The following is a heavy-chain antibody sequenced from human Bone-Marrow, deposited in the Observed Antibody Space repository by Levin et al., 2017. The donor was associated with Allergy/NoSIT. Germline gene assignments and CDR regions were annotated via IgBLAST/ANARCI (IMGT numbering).Heavy chain of an antibody. J-gene: IGHJ5*01. V-gene: IGHV4-59*08. CDR3: ARQAVPAAMNGFDS. D-gene: IGHD2-2*01. CDR2: IYYSGST. CDR1: GASISSFY. Sequence: SETLSLTCTVSGASISSFYWSWIRQPPGKGLEWIGYIYYSGSTNYSPSLKSRVSMSADMSRNQVYLTMRSVTAADTDVYYCARQAVPAAMNGFDSWGQGTLVTVSS.